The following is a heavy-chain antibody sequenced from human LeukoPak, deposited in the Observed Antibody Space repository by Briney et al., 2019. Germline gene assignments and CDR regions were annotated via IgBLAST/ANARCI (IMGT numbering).Heavy chain of an antibody. CDR2: IGTAGDT. D-gene: IGHD3-10*01. CDR3: ARGRGWGTFDI. CDR1: GFTFSSYG. J-gene: IGHJ3*02. Sequence: GGSLRLSCAASGFTFSSYGMHWVRQGTGKGLEWVSAIGTAGDTYYPGSVKGRFTTSRENAKNSLYLQMNSLRVGDTAVYYCARGRGWGTFDIWGQGTMVTVSS. V-gene: IGHV3-13*04.